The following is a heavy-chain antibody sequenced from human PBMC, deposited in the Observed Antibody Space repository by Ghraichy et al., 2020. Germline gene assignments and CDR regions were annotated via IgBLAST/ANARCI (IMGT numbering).Heavy chain of an antibody. V-gene: IGHV4-34*01. CDR2: INHSGST. CDR1: GGSFSGYY. J-gene: IGHJ6*02. CDR3: ARGRRSLPKSYYYYYGMDV. D-gene: IGHD1-14*01. Sequence: SQTLSLTCAVYGGSFSGYYWSWIRQPPGKGLEWIGEINHSGSTNYNPSLKSRVTISVDTSKNQFCLKLSSVTAADTAVYYCARGRRSLPKSYYYYYGMDVWGQGTTVTVSS.